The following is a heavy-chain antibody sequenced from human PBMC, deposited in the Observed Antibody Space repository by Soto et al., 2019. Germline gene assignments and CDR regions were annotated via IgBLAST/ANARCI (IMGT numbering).Heavy chain of an antibody. CDR2: INSGGRT. V-gene: IGHV3-23*01. Sequence: GGSLRLSCAASGFTFSSYTMNWVRQAPGKGLEWVSGINSGGRTYYADSVKGRFTISRDDSKNTLYLQIISLRAEDTAVYYCAKDLRPDGVWDFDCWGQGTLVTVSS. J-gene: IGHJ4*02. D-gene: IGHD4-17*01. CDR3: AKDLRPDGVWDFDC. CDR1: GFTFSSYT.